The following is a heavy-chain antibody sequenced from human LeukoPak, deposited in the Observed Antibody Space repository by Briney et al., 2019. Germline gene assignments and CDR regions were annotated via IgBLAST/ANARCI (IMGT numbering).Heavy chain of an antibody. D-gene: IGHD3-3*01. CDR1: GFRFSDYG. CDR2: IRFDATIK. J-gene: IGHJ3*02. CDR3: AKVPVFSLTISEVVTDDAFDI. Sequence: GGSLRLSCAASGFRFSDYGIHWVRQAPGKGLEWVAFIRFDATIKYYTDSVKGRFTISRDNSKNTLYLQMNSLRAEDTAVYYCAKVPVFSLTISEVVTDDAFDIWGQGTIVTVSS. V-gene: IGHV3-30*02.